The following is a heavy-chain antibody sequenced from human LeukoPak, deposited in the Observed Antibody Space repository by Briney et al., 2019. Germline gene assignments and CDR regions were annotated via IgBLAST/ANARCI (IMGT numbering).Heavy chain of an antibody. D-gene: IGHD6-13*01. J-gene: IGHJ5*02. Sequence: PSETLSLTCTVSGGSISSYYWSWIRQPPGKGLEWIGYIYYSGSTNYNPSLKSRVTISVDTSKNQFSLKLRSVTAADTAVYYCSRRRIAAAGTDPWGQGTLVTVSS. CDR3: SRRRIAAAGTDP. CDR1: GGSISSYY. V-gene: IGHV4-59*08. CDR2: IYYSGST.